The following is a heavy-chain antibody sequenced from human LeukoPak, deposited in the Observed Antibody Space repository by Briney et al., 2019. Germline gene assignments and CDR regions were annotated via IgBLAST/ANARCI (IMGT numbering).Heavy chain of an antibody. D-gene: IGHD2/OR15-2a*01. CDR2: IKQDGSEK. CDR3: AKNSNGAPDY. J-gene: IGHJ4*02. Sequence: PGGSLRLSCAASGFTFSSYWMSWVRQAPGKGLEWVANIKQDGSEKYYADSVKGRFTISRDNSKNTLYLQMNSLRAEDTAVYYCAKNSNGAPDYWGQGTLVTVSS. V-gene: IGHV3-7*01. CDR1: GFTFSSYW.